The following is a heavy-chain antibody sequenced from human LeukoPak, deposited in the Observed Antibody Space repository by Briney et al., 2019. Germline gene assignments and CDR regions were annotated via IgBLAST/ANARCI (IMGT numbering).Heavy chain of an antibody. V-gene: IGHV4-34*01. J-gene: IGHJ4*02. CDR2: INHSGST. CDR1: GGSFSGYY. CDR3: ARVDTAMVLDY. Sequence: SETLSLTCAVYGGSFSGYYWSWIRRPPGKGLEWIGGINHSGSTNYNPSLKSRVTISVDTSKNQFSLKLSSVTAADTAVYYCARVDTAMVLDYWGQGTLVTVSS. D-gene: IGHD5-18*01.